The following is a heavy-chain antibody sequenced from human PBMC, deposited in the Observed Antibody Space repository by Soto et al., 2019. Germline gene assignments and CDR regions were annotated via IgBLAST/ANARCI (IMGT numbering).Heavy chain of an antibody. D-gene: IGHD4-17*01. J-gene: IGHJ4*02. CDR1: GGSISSSNW. Sequence: SETLSLTCAVSGGSISSSNWWSWVRQPPGKGLEWIGEIYHNGSTNYNPSLKSRVTISVDKSKNQFSLKLSSVTAADTAVYYCARGSDGDYANTFDYWGQGTLVTVSS. CDR2: IYHNGST. V-gene: IGHV4-4*02. CDR3: ARGSDGDYANTFDY.